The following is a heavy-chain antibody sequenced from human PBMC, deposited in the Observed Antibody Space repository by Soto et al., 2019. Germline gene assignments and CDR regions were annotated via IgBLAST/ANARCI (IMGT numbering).Heavy chain of an antibody. CDR3: ARLTVSRGFAY. J-gene: IGHJ4*02. V-gene: IGHV4-39*01. Sequence: QLQLQESGPGLAKPSETLSLICTVSGGSISSGSYYWGWIRQPPGKGLEWIGNIYHSGSTTYNSSLKSRVTISVDASKNQLSLKLSSVTAADTALYYCARLTVSRGFAYWGQGTLVSVSS. CDR1: GGSISSGSYY. CDR2: IYHSGST. D-gene: IGHD4-17*01.